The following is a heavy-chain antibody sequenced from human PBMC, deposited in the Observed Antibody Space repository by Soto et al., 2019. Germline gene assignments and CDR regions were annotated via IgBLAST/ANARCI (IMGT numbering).Heavy chain of an antibody. Sequence: PSETLSLTCIVSGGSISNYYWSWIRHPPGKGLEWIGYIYYSGSTNYNPSLQSRVTISVDTSKNQFSLKLSSVTAADTAVYYCARLGGSHAVPHFDYWGQGTLVTVSS. CDR3: ARLGGSHAVPHFDY. CDR1: GGSISNYY. J-gene: IGHJ4*02. CDR2: IYYSGST. V-gene: IGHV4-59*08. D-gene: IGHD1-26*01.